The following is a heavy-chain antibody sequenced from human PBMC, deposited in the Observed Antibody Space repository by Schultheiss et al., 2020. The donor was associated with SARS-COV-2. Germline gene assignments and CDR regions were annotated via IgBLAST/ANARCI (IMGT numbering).Heavy chain of an antibody. D-gene: IGHD1-26*01. Sequence: SQTLSLTCAVYGGSFSGDYWSWIRQPPGKGLEWIGEINHSGSTNYNPSLKSRVTISVDKSKNQFSLKLSSVTAADTAVYYCAREGGSYLADAFDIWGQGTMVTVSS. CDR3: AREGGSYLADAFDI. J-gene: IGHJ3*02. CDR2: INHSGST. CDR1: GGSFSGDY. V-gene: IGHV4-34*01.